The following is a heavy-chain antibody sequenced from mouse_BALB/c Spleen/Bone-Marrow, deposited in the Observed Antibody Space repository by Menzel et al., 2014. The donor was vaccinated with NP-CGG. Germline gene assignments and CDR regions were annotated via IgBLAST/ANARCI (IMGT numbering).Heavy chain of an antibody. CDR3: ARAYGNYAFAY. V-gene: IGHV3-2*02. Sequence: VQLQQSGPGLVKPSQSLSLTCTLTGYSITSDYAWNWIRQFPGDKLEWMGYISYSGTTNYNPSLKSRISITRDTSKNQFFLQLNSVTAEDTATYYCARAYGNYAFAYWGQGTRVTVSA. CDR2: ISYSGTT. D-gene: IGHD2-1*01. CDR1: GYSITSDYA. J-gene: IGHJ3*01.